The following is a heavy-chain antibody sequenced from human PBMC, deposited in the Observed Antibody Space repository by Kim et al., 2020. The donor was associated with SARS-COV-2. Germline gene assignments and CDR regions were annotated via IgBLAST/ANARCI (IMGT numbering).Heavy chain of an antibody. J-gene: IGHJ4*02. V-gene: IGHV3-30*04. Sequence: GGSLRLSCAASGFTFSSYAMHWVRQAPGKGLECVAVISYDGSNKYYADSVKGRFTISRDNSKNTLYLQMNSLRAEDPAVYYCARLSRTTRALDYWGQGTLVTVSS. CDR2: ISYDGSNK. CDR3: ARLSRTTRALDY. D-gene: IGHD1-1*01. CDR1: GFTFSSYA.